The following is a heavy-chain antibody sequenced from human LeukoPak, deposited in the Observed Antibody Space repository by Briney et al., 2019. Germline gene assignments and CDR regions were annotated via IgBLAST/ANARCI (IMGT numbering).Heavy chain of an antibody. CDR2: SIPIFGTA. CDR3: ARVEGYYYDSSAPMGAFDI. CDR1: VGTFSSYA. Sequence: SVKVSCKASVGTFSSYAISWVRQGPGQGLEWMVGSIPIFGTANYAQKFRGRVTITADESTSTAYMELSSLRSEDTAVYYCARVEGYYYDSSAPMGAFDIWGQGTMVTVSS. V-gene: IGHV1-69*13. J-gene: IGHJ3*02. D-gene: IGHD3-22*01.